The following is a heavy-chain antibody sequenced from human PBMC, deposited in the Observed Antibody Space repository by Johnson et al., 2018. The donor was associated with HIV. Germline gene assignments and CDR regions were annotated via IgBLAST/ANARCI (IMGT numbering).Heavy chain of an antibody. CDR3: ATFDAFEI. J-gene: IGHJ3*02. CDR1: GFTFSSYA. CDR2: ISYDGSNK. V-gene: IGHV3-30*04. Sequence: QVQLVESGGGVVQPGRSLRLSCAASGFTFSSYAMHWVRQAPGKGLEWVAVISYDGSNKYYADSVKGRFTISRDNSKNTLYLKMNSLRAEETAVYYCATFDAFEIWGQGTMVTVSS.